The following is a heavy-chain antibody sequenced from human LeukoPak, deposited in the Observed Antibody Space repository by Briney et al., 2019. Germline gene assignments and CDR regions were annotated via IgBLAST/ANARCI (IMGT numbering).Heavy chain of an antibody. D-gene: IGHD2-15*01. CDR1: GFSFSSYE. CDR2: ISSSGSAI. Sequence: GGSLRLPCAASGFSFSSYEMNWIRQAPGKGLEWVSYISSSGSAIFYADSVKGRFTISRDNAKNSLFLQMNSLRAEDTAFYYCASKGGFDDWGQGTLVTVSS. V-gene: IGHV3-48*03. CDR3: ASKGGFDD. J-gene: IGHJ4*02.